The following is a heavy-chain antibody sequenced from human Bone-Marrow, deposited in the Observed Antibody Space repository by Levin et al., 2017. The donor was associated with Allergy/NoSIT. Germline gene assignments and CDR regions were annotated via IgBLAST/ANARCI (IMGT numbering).Heavy chain of an antibody. V-gene: IGHV4-39*01. Sequence: PGGSLRLSCTVFGDSISTNSYHWNWIRHQPGKGLEWIGSFSYRGNTYYNPSLKSRVTISVDTSKNQFSLKLNSVTAADTAVYYCARHSGPMVPDAFDIWGLGTMVTVSS. J-gene: IGHJ3*02. CDR1: GDSISTNSYH. CDR2: FSYRGNT. CDR3: ARHSGPMVPDAFDI. D-gene: IGHD3-10*01.